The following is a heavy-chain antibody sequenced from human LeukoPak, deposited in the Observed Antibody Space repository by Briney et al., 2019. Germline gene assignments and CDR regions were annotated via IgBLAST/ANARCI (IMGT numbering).Heavy chain of an antibody. Sequence: GGSLRLSCAASGFTFSSYSMNWVRQAPGKGLEWVSYISNSGSTIYLADSVKGRFTISRDNAKNSLYLQMNSLRAEDTAVYYCAREGLYYYDSSGSKLGGLDYWGQGTLVTVSS. J-gene: IGHJ4*02. CDR2: ISNSGSTI. CDR1: GFTFSSYS. CDR3: AREGLYYYDSSGSKLGGLDY. V-gene: IGHV3-48*04. D-gene: IGHD3-22*01.